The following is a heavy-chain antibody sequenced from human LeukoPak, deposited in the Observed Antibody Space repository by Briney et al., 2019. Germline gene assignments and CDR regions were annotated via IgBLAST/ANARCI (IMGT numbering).Heavy chain of an antibody. Sequence: ASVTVSCTGSGYTLTELSMHWVRQATGKGLEWMGGFDPEDGETIYAQKFQGRVTMTEDTSTDTAYMELSSLRSEDTAVYYCGVRGYGSGSYYSGYGMDVWGKGTTVTVSS. V-gene: IGHV1-24*01. CDR2: FDPEDGET. J-gene: IGHJ6*04. CDR1: GYTLTELS. D-gene: IGHD3-10*01. CDR3: GVRGYGSGSYYSGYGMDV.